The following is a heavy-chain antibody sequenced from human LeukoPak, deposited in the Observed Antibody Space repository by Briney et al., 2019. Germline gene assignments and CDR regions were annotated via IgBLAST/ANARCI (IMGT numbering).Heavy chain of an antibody. Sequence: PGGSLRLSCAASGFTFSSYWMSWIRQPPGKGLEWIGEINHSGSTNYNPSLKSRVTISVDTSKNQFSLKLSSVTAADTAVYYCASLRLVSGYYYGMDVWGQGTTVTVSS. CDR1: GFTFSSYW. J-gene: IGHJ6*02. CDR2: INHSGST. CDR3: ASLRLVSGYYYGMDV. V-gene: IGHV4-34*01. D-gene: IGHD3-10*01.